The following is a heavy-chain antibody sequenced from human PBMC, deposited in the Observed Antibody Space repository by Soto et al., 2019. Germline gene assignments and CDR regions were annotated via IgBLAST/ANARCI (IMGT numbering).Heavy chain of an antibody. CDR1: GFTFSSYG. J-gene: IGHJ4*02. CDR3: AKLGPYDSSGYYSYFDY. Sequence: RLSCAASGFTFSSYGMHWVRQAPGKGLEWVAVISYDGSNKYYADSVKGRFTISRDNSKNTLYLQMNSLRAEDTAVYYCAKLGPYDSSGYYSYFDYWGQGTLVTVSS. V-gene: IGHV3-30*18. CDR2: ISYDGSNK. D-gene: IGHD3-22*01.